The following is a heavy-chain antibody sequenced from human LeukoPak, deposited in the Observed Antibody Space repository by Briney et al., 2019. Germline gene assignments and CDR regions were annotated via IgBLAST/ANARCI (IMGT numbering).Heavy chain of an antibody. CDR1: GGTFSSYA. V-gene: IGHV1-69*13. CDR2: IIPIFGTA. D-gene: IGHD2-15*01. J-gene: IGHJ6*02. Sequence: ASVKVSCTASGGTFSSYAISWVRQAPGQGLEWMGGIIPIFGTANYAQKFQGGVTITADESTSTAYMELSSLRSEDTAVYYCAADPEYCSGGSCYQGYYYYYGMDVWGQGTTVTVSS. CDR3: AADPEYCSGGSCYQGYYYYYGMDV.